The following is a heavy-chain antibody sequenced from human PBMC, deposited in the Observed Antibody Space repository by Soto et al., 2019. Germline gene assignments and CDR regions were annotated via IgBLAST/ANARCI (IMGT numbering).Heavy chain of an antibody. Sequence: NPSETLSLTCTVSGGSIRNTTYYWAWIRQPPGKGLEWIANIYYTGRTYYNPSLKGRVTISLDTSKNQFSLRLSSVAAADTAVYYCARDVSITVVRPAANPGENVWGKGTTVTVSS. CDR1: GGSIRNTTYY. J-gene: IGHJ6*04. D-gene: IGHD2-2*01. V-gene: IGHV4-39*01. CDR2: IYYTGRT. CDR3: ARDVSITVVRPAANPGENV.